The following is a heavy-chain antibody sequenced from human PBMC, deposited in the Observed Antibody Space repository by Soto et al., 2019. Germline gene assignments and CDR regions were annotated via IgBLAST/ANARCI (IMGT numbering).Heavy chain of an antibody. Sequence: QGQLVQSGGEVKKPGDSVKVSCKASGYTFTRYGMSWVRQAPGQGLEWMGWISGYNGDTKYAQKFQGRVTMTVDTSTTTAYMELRSLTSDDRAVYYCAKNGQPPYYYYGMDVWGQGTTVTVSS. CDR2: ISGYNGDT. CDR1: GYTFTRYG. J-gene: IGHJ6*02. V-gene: IGHV1-18*01. D-gene: IGHD2-8*01. CDR3: AKNGQPPYYYYGMDV.